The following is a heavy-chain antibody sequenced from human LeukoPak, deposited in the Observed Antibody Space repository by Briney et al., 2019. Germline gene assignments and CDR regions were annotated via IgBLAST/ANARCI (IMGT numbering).Heavy chain of an antibody. Sequence: PSETLSLTCSVSGGSISSHYWIWFRQPPGKGLEWIGHRHDSGSSNYNPSLKSRVTISIDTSKNQFPLILNSVTAADTADYYCARAPVVRGVFGWFDFWGQGLLVTVSS. D-gene: IGHD3-10*01. J-gene: IGHJ5*01. CDR1: GGSISSHY. CDR2: RHDSGSS. CDR3: ARAPVVRGVFGWFDF. V-gene: IGHV4-59*11.